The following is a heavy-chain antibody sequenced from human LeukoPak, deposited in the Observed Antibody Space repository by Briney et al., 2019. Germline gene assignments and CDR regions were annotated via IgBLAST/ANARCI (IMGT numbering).Heavy chain of an antibody. CDR2: CNPNSGGT. CDR1: GYTFTGYY. V-gene: IGHV1-2*02. Sequence: GASVKVSCKASGYTFTGYYIHWVRQAPGQGLEWMGWCNPNSGGTKYAQRFQGRVAMTRHTSITTAYMELTRLTSDDTALYYCARAGTYYYDTGKYAFDIWGQGTMVTVSS. J-gene: IGHJ3*02. D-gene: IGHD3-22*01. CDR3: ARAGTYYYDTGKYAFDI.